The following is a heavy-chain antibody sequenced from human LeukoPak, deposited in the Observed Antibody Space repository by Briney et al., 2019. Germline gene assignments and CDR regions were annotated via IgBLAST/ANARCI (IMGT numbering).Heavy chain of an antibody. V-gene: IGHV4-30-4*01. Sequence: SQTLSLTCTVSGGSISSGDYYWRWIRQPPGKGLEWIVYIYYSGSTYNNPPLKSRVNMSVDRSKNQFSLKLSSVTAADTAVYYCARGSYVCSSTNCYPAYFDSWGQGTLVTVSS. CDR1: GGSISSGDYY. D-gene: IGHD2-2*01. CDR2: IYYSGST. CDR3: ARGSYVCSSTNCYPAYFDS. J-gene: IGHJ4*02.